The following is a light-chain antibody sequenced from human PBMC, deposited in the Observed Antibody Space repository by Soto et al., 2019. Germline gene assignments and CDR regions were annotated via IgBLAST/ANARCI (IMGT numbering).Light chain of an antibody. CDR3: AAWDDSLNYV. CDR1: SSNIGSNY. V-gene: IGLV1-47*01. J-gene: IGLJ1*01. Sequence: QSVLTQLPSASGTPGQRVTISCSGSSSNIGSNYVYWYQQLPGTAPKLLIYRNNQRPSGVPDRFSGSKSGTSASLAISGLRSEDEADYYCAAWDDSLNYVFGTGTKVTVL. CDR2: RNN.